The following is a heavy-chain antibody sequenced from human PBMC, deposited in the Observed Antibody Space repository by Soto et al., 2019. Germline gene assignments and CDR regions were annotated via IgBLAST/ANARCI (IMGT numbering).Heavy chain of an antibody. CDR2: ISGSGGST. J-gene: IGHJ4*02. D-gene: IGHD6-13*01. CDR3: AYSSTPFDY. V-gene: IGHV3-23*01. Sequence: GVLRLSCAASGFTFSSYAMSWVRQAPGKGLEWVSAISGSGGSTYYADSVKGRFTISRDNSKSTLYLQMNSLRAEDTAVYYCAYSSTPFDYWGQGTLVTVSS. CDR1: GFTFSSYA.